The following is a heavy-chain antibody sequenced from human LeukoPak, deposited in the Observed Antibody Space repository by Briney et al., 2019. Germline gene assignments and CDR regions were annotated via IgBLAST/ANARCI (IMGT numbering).Heavy chain of an antibody. Sequence: GGSLRLSCAASGFTFSSYWMHWVRQAPGKGLVWVSRINSDGSSTTYADSVKGRFTISRDNVKNTLYLQMNGLGAEDTAVYYCARDTYGGLDYWGQGTLVTVSS. V-gene: IGHV3-74*01. D-gene: IGHD4-23*01. CDR1: GFTFSSYW. J-gene: IGHJ4*02. CDR2: INSDGSST. CDR3: ARDTYGGLDY.